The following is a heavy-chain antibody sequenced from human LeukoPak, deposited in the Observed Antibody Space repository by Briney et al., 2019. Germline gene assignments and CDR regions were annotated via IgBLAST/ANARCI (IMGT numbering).Heavy chain of an antibody. D-gene: IGHD3-10*01. CDR1: GGSISSYY. V-gene: IGHV4-59*01. CDR3: ARDAVRGVTTRWFDP. CDR2: IYYSGST. J-gene: IGHJ5*02. Sequence: PSETLSLTCTVSGGSISSYYWSWIRQPPGKGLEWIGHIYYSGSTNYNPSLKSRVTISVDTSKNQFSLKLSSVTAADTAVYYCARDAVRGVTTRWFDPWGQGTLVTVSS.